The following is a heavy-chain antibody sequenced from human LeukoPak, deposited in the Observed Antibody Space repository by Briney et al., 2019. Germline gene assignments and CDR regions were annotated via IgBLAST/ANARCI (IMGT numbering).Heavy chain of an antibody. CDR2: IYYSGST. CDR1: GGSISSYY. Sequence: PSETLSLTCTVSGGSISSYYWSWIRQPPGKGLEWIGYIYYSGSTNYNPSLKSRVTISVDTSKNHFSLKLSSVTAADTAVYYCARGRGYSYADWGQGTLVTVSS. J-gene: IGHJ4*02. D-gene: IGHD5-18*01. V-gene: IGHV4-59*01. CDR3: ARGRGYSYAD.